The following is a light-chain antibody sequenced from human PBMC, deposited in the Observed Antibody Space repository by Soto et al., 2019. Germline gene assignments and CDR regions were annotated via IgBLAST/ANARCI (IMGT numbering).Light chain of an antibody. CDR3: QQRSNWPPA. J-gene: IGKJ4*01. CDR1: QSVNSS. V-gene: IGKV3-11*01. CDR2: DAS. Sequence: EIVLTQSPATLSLSPGERANLSCRASQSVNSSLAWYQQKPGQGPRLLIYDASNRATGIPARFSGSGSGTDFTLTISSLEPEDLAVYYCQQRSNWPPAFGGGTKVEIK.